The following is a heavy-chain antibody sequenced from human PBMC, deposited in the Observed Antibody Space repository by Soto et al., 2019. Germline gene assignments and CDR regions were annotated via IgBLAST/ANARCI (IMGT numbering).Heavy chain of an antibody. CDR3: ACIFSGGYSDGFYYYSMDV. V-gene: IGHV4-39*01. D-gene: IGHD5-18*01. J-gene: IGHJ6*02. CDR1: GGSISSSSYY. Sequence: SETLSLTCTVSGGSISSSSYYWGWIRQPPGKGLEWIGSIYYSGYTYYNPSLKSRVTISVDTSKNQFSLKLSSVTAADTAVYYCACIFSGGYSDGFYYYSMDVWGQGTTVTVSS. CDR2: IYYSGYT.